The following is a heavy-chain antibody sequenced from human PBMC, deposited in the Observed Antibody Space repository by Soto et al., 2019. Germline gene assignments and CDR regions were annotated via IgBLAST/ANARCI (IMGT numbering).Heavy chain of an antibody. V-gene: IGHV1-3*01. Sequence: QVQLVQSGAEVKKPGASVKVSCKASGYTFTSYAMHWVRQAPGQRLEWMGWINAGNGNTKYSQKFQGRVTITTDTSASTAYMELSSLRSEDTAVYYCARRYSSSWAFDYWGQGTLVTVSS. CDR1: GYTFTSYA. CDR2: INAGNGNT. J-gene: IGHJ4*02. CDR3: ARRYSSSWAFDY. D-gene: IGHD6-13*01.